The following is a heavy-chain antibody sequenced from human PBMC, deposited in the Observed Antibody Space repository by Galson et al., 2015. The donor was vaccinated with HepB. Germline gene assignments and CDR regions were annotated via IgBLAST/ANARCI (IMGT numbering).Heavy chain of an antibody. CDR1: GFTFSSYA. J-gene: IGHJ6*02. V-gene: IGHV3-30*04. CDR3: ARDEGIAVADIYLDYGMDV. D-gene: IGHD6-19*01. Sequence: SLRLSCAASGFTFSSYAMHWVRQAPGKGLEWVAVISYDGSNKYYADSVKGRFTISRDNAKNSLYLQMNSLRAEDTAVYYCARDEGIAVADIYLDYGMDVWGQGTTVTVSS. CDR2: ISYDGSNK.